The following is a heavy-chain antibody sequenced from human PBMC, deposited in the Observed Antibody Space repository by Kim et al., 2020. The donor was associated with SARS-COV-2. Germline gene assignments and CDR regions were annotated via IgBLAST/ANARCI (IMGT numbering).Heavy chain of an antibody. D-gene: IGHD6-19*01. Sequence: SETLSLTCTVSGGSISSGGYYWSWIRQHPGKGLEWIGYIYYSGSTYYNPSLKSRVTISVDTSKNQFSLKLSSVTAADTAVYYCARGAVAGSNGVGYWGQGTLVTVSS. CDR1: GGSISSGGYY. V-gene: IGHV4-31*03. CDR3: ARGAVAGSNGVGY. J-gene: IGHJ4*02. CDR2: IYYSGST.